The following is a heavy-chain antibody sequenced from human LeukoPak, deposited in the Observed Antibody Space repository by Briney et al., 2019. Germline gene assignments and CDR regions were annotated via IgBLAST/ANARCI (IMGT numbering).Heavy chain of an antibody. D-gene: IGHD6-19*01. CDR3: ARDPTASGWFGYFDY. J-gene: IGHJ4*02. CDR1: GFTFSSYW. V-gene: IGHV3-7*01. CDR2: INQDGSEK. Sequence: GGSLRLSCAASGFTFSSYWMSWVRQAPGKGLEWVANINQDGSEKYYVDSVKGRFTISRDNSKNTLYLQMNSLRAEDTAVYYCARDPTASGWFGYFDYWGQGTLVTVSS.